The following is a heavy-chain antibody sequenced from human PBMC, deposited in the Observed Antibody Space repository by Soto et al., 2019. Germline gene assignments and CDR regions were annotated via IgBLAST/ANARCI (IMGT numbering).Heavy chain of an antibody. CDR1: GFTFSSYW. CDR2: ISTDASST. J-gene: IGHJ1*01. Sequence: EVQLVESGGGLVQPGGSLRLSCAASGFTFSSYWMHWVRQAPGKGLVWVSSISTDASSTSYADPVKGRFTISRDNAKNKLYLQMNSVRAEDTAVYYCARLPHKSHQNWGQGTLVIVSP. D-gene: IGHD2-21*01. CDR3: ARLPHKSHQN. V-gene: IGHV3-74*01.